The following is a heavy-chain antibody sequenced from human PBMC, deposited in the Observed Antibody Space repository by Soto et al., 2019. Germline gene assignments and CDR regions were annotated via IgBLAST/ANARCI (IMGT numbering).Heavy chain of an antibody. J-gene: IGHJ4*02. D-gene: IGHD6-6*01. V-gene: IGHV3-23*01. CDR3: AKEMSIGRHYDY. CDR2: IGASGDYT. Sequence: GWDLRLSCAGSGFTFSEYALSWFRQTPVKGLEWVSCIGASGDYTHYTDSVKGRFTISRDNSQNTLSLQMNSLRAEDTSVYYCAKEMSIGRHYDYWGQGTLVTVSS. CDR1: GFTFSEYA.